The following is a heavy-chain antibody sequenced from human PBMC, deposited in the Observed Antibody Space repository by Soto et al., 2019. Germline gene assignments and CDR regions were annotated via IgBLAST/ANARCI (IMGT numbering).Heavy chain of an antibody. J-gene: IGHJ6*03. CDR3: AKDSDPGFDYSLYFYYMDV. D-gene: IGHD2-21*01. CDR2: ISGSGGST. V-gene: IGHV3-23*01. CDR1: GFTFSSYA. Sequence: GGSLRLSCAASGFTFSSYAMSWVRQAPGKGLEWVSAISGSGGSTYYADSVKGRFTISRDNSKNTLYLQMNSLRAEDPAVYYCAKDSDPGFDYSLYFYYMDVWGKGTPVTVSS.